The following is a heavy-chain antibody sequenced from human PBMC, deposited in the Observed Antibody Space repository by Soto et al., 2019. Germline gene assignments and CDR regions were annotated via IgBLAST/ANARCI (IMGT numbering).Heavy chain of an antibody. D-gene: IGHD3-22*01. Sequence: PSQTRSLTSTVSAGSISTRSYYWGWIRQPPGKGLEWIGSIYYSGSTYYNPSLKSRVTISVDTSKNQFSLKLSSVTAADTAVYYCARGYYDSSGYYLGIDYWGQGTLVTVS. V-gene: IGHV4-39*01. J-gene: IGHJ4*02. CDR3: ARGYYDSSGYYLGIDY. CDR1: AGSISTRSYY. CDR2: IYYSGST.